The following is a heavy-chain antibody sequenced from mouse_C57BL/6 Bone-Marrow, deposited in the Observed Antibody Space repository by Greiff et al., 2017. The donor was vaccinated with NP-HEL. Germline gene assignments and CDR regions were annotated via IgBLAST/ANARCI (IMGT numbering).Heavy chain of an antibody. Sequence: EVQLVESGGGLVKPGGSLKLSCAASGFTFSGYAMPWVRQTPEKRLEWVATISDGGSYTFYPDNVKGRFTFSIDNAKNNLYLQMSHLKAEDRAMYYGARVGEGGYYCVDVWGTGTTVTVSS. J-gene: IGHJ1*03. CDR3: ARVGEGGYYCVDV. CDR1: GFTFSGYA. CDR2: ISDGGSYT. V-gene: IGHV5-4*01. D-gene: IGHD2-3*01.